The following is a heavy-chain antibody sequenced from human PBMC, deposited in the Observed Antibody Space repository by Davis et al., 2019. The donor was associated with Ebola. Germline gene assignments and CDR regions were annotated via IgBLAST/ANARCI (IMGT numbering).Heavy chain of an antibody. CDR1: GFTFSSYS. V-gene: IGHV3-21*04. D-gene: IGHD3-3*01. J-gene: IGHJ6*04. CDR3: AKSGLSFGVVKYHYGMDV. Sequence: PGGSLRLSCAASGFTFSSYSMNWVRQAPGTGLEWVSSISSSSSYIYYADSVKGRFTISRDNSKKTLYLQMNSLRAEDTAVYYCAKSGLSFGVVKYHYGMDVWGKGTTVTVSS. CDR2: ISSSSSYI.